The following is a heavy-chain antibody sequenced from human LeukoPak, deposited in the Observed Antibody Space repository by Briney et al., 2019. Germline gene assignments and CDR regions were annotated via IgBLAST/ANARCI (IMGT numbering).Heavy chain of an antibody. J-gene: IGHJ5*02. CDR1: GYTFTGYY. CDR3: ARGYCSGGSCYSAENWFDP. CDR2: INPNSGGT. D-gene: IGHD2-15*01. Sequence: ASVKVSCKAAGYTFTGYYMFWVRQAPGQGREWMGRINPNSGGTNYAQKFQGRVTMTRDTSISTAYMELSRLRSDDTAVYYCARGYCSGGSCYSAENWFDPWGQGTLVTVSS. V-gene: IGHV1-2*06.